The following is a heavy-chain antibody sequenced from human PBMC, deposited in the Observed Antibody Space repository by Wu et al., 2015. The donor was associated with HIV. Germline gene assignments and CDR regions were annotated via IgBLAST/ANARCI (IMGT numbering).Heavy chain of an antibody. CDR3: ARLCGVIAAAGTSNWFDP. Sequence: QVQLVQSGAEVKKPGASVKVSCKVSGYTLTELSMHWVRQAPGKGLEWMGGFDPEDGETIYAQKLQGRVTMTTDTSTSTAYMELRSLRSDDTAVYYCARLCGVIAAAGTSNWFDPWGQGTLVTVSS. D-gene: IGHD6-13*01. CDR2: FDPEDGET. J-gene: IGHJ5*02. V-gene: IGHV1-24*01. CDR1: GYTLTELS.